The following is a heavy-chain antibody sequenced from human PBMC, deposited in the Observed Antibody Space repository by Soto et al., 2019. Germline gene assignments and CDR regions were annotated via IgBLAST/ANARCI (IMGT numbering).Heavy chain of an antibody. Sequence: GGSLSLSCRASGFTFTRYSMNWVRQAPGKGLEWVSSISSTTNYIYYGDSMKGRFTISRDNAKNSLYLEMNSLRAEDTAVYYCARESEDLTSNFDYWGQGTLVTVPS. CDR1: GFTFTRYS. J-gene: IGHJ4*02. CDR2: ISSTTNYI. V-gene: IGHV3-21*06. CDR3: ARESEDLTSNFDY.